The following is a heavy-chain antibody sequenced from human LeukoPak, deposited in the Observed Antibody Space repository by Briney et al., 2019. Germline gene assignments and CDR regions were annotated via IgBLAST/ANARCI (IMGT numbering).Heavy chain of an antibody. CDR1: GYTFTGYD. D-gene: IGHD3-22*01. V-gene: IGHV1-2*06. CDR3: ARDSDSSRYSVDY. CDR2: IIPNRGGT. Sequence: ASVKVSCKASGYTFTGYDIHWVRQAPGQGLEWMGRIIPNRGGTNHAQKFQGRVTMTRDTSISTAYMELSGLRSDDTAVYYCARDSDSSRYSVDYWGQGTLVTVSS. J-gene: IGHJ4*02.